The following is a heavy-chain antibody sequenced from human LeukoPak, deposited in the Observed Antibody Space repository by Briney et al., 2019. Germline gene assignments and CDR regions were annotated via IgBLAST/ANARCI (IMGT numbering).Heavy chain of an antibody. Sequence: SVKVSCKASGYTFTAYYMHWVRQAPGQGLEWMGGIIPIFGTANYAQKFQGRVTITADKSTSTAYMELSSLRSEDTAVYYCARAKGSSSGGNFDYWGQGTLVTVSS. CDR2: IIPIFGTA. D-gene: IGHD6-6*01. V-gene: IGHV1-69*06. J-gene: IGHJ4*02. CDR3: ARAKGSSSGGNFDY. CDR1: GYTFTAYY.